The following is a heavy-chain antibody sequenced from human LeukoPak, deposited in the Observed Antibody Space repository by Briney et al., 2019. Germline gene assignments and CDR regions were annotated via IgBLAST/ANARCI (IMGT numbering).Heavy chain of an antibody. CDR2: IGGGADYT. CDR3: AKELVSRSSLSFDY. J-gene: IGHJ4*02. V-gene: IGHV3-23*01. D-gene: IGHD2-2*01. Sequence: GGSLRLSCAASGFTFSTYAMAWVRQAPGKGLEWVSAIGGGADYTFYADSVTGRFTISRDNSKNTLYLQMNSPRAEDTAVYYCAKELVSRSSLSFDYWGQGTRVTVSS. CDR1: GFTFSTYA.